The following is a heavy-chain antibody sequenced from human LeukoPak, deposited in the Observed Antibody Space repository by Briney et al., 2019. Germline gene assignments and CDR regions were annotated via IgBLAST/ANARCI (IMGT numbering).Heavy chain of an antibody. CDR3: TRDGNDVVAYYYYYMDV. D-gene: IGHD1-1*01. CDR2: IRSKAYGGTT. CDR1: GFTFGDYA. Sequence: GRSLRLSCTASGFTFGDYAMSWVRQAPGKGLEWVGFIRSKAYGGTTEYAASVKGRFTISRDDSKSIAYLQMNSLKTEDTAVYYCTRDGNDVVAYYYYYMDVWGKGTTVTVSS. J-gene: IGHJ6*03. V-gene: IGHV3-49*04.